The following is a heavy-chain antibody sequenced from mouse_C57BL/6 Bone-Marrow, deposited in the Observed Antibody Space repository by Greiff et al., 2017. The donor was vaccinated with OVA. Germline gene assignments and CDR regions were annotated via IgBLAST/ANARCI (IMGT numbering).Heavy chain of an antibody. CDR3: ARLVRYAY. Sequence: EVNVVESGGDLVKPGGSLKLSCAASGFTFSSYGMSWVRQTPDKRLEWVATISSGGSYTYYPDSVKGRFTISRDNAKNTLYLQMSSLKSEDTAMYYCARLVRYAYWGQGTLVTVSA. CDR1: GFTFSSYG. D-gene: IGHD2-13*01. J-gene: IGHJ3*01. CDR2: ISSGGSYT. V-gene: IGHV5-6*01.